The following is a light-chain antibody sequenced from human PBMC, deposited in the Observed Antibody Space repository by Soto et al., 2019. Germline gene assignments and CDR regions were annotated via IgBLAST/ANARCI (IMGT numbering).Light chain of an antibody. CDR1: SSDVGAYNY. J-gene: IGLJ3*02. CDR3: ASWDDNLNGGV. Sequence: QSALTQPASVSGSPGQSITISCTGTSSDVGAYNYVSWYQQYPGKAPKVIIFEVRKRPSGVSNRFSGSKSGDTASLTISGLQAEDEADYYCASWDDNLNGGVFGGGTKLTVL. V-gene: IGLV2-14*01. CDR2: EVR.